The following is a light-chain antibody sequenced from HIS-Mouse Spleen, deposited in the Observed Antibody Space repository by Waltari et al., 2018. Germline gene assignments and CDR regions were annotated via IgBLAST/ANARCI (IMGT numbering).Light chain of an antibody. V-gene: IGLV2-8*01. CDR3: SSYAGSNNLV. Sequence: QSALTQPPSASGSPGQSVTISCTGTITYVGGYNYVSWYQQHPGKAPKLMIYEVSKRPSGVPDRFSGSKSGNTASLTVSGLQAEDEADYYCSSYAGSNNLVFGGGTKLTVL. CDR2: EVS. CDR1: ITYVGGYNY. J-gene: IGLJ2*01.